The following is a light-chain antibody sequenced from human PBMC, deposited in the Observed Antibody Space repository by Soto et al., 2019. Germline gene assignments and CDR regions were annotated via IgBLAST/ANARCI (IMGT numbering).Light chain of an antibody. Sequence: DIQMTQSPSTVSASVGDRVTITCRASQSISSWLAWYQQKPGKAPNLLIYTASSLQSGVPSRFGGSGSGTDFTLTINGLQPEDFATYYCQQAASFPITFGQGTRLENK. CDR2: TAS. J-gene: IGKJ5*01. CDR1: QSISSW. CDR3: QQAASFPIT. V-gene: IGKV1-12*01.